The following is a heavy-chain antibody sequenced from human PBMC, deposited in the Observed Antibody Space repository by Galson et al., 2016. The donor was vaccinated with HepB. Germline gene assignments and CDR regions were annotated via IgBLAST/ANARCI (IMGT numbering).Heavy chain of an antibody. CDR3: ARRSIETTGIVGFDY. Sequence: QSGAEVKKPGESLKISCKGSGYSFTSYWIGWVRQMPGKGLEWMGVIYPGDSDTRYSPSFQGQVTISADKSISTAYLQWSSLRASDPAMYYWARRSIETTGIVGFDYWGQGTLVTVSS. D-gene: IGHD6-13*01. J-gene: IGHJ4*02. CDR1: GYSFTSYW. V-gene: IGHV5-51*01. CDR2: IYPGDSDT.